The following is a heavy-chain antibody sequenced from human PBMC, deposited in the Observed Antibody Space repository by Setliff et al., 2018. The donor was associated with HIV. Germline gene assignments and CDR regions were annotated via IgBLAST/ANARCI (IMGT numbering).Heavy chain of an antibody. CDR1: GDNFNSHS. D-gene: IGHD5-12*01. Sequence: SVKVSCKASGDNFNSHSISWVRQAPGQGLEWMGGIVPIFGTPNYAQKFKGRLTITADESTTTVYMELSSLRSEDTAMYYCARDAGYSGSAWNYWGQGTLVTVSS. CDR2: IVPIFGTP. J-gene: IGHJ4*02. CDR3: ARDAGYSGSAWNY. V-gene: IGHV1-69*13.